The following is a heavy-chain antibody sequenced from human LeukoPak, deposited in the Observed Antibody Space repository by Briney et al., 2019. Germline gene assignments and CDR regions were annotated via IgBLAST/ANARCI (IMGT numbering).Heavy chain of an antibody. D-gene: IGHD6-13*01. CDR3: ARQYLRESSWFHKGESDNWFDP. V-gene: IGHV4-39*01. J-gene: IGHJ5*02. CDR1: GGSISRSSSY. Sequence: SETLSLTCTVSGGSISRSSSYWGWIRQPPGKGLEWIGSIYYSGSNYYNPSLKSRVTISVDTSKNQFSLKLSSVTAADTAVYYCARQYLRESSWFHKGESDNWFDPWGQGTLVTVSS. CDR2: IYYSGSN.